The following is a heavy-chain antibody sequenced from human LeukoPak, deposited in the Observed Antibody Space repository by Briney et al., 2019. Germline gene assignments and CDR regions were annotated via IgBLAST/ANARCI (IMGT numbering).Heavy chain of an antibody. D-gene: IGHD6-19*01. J-gene: IGHJ4*02. V-gene: IGHV3-30*04. CDR3: ARDVSSGQVN. CDR1: GFTFSSYA. CDR2: ISYDGSNK. Sequence: PGRSLRLSCAASGFTFSSYAMHWVRQAPGKGLEWVAVISYDGSNKYYADSVKGRFTISRDNSKNTVYLQMNSLRAEDTAVYYCARDVSSGQVNWGQGTLVTVSS.